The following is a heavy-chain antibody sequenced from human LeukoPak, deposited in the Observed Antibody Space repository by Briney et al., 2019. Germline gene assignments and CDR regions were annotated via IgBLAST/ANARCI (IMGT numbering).Heavy chain of an antibody. V-gene: IGHV3-48*03. D-gene: IGHD6-19*01. CDR3: ARDGDRAVATAPDYFDS. J-gene: IGHJ4*02. CDR2: ITSGSTTK. Sequence: GGSLRLSCAASGFTFCYYEMIWVRQAPGEGLGGVLYITSGSTTKNDADSVNGRFTITRDNASNSLYLQINSLGAEDTAIYYCARDGDRAVATAPDYFDSWGQGILVTVSS. CDR1: GFTFCYYE.